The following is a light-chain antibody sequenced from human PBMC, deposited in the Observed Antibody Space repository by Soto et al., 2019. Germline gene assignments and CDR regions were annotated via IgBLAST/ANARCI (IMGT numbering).Light chain of an antibody. Sequence: EIVLTQSPATLSLSPGERATLSCRASQSVSSYLAWYQQKAGQAPRLLIYDASNRATGIPARFSGSGSGTDFTLTISSLEPEDFAVYYCQQRSNWPPTWTFGQGTKVEIK. CDR1: QSVSSY. CDR3: QQRSNWPPTWT. V-gene: IGKV3-11*01. J-gene: IGKJ1*01. CDR2: DAS.